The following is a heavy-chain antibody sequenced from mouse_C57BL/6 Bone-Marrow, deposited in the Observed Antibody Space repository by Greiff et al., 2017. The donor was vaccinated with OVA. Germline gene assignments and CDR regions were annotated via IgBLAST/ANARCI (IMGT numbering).Heavy chain of an antibody. D-gene: IGHD1-1*01. Sequence: EVKLMESGGGLVKPGGSLKLSCAASGFTFSDYGMHWVRQAPEKGLEWVAYISSGSSTINYADTVKGRFTISRDNAKNTLFLHMTSLRSEDAAMCYCAGTTVVAKALDYWGQGTSVTVSS. CDR3: AGTTVVAKALDY. CDR1: GFTFSDYG. V-gene: IGHV5-17*01. CDR2: ISSGSSTI. J-gene: IGHJ4*01.